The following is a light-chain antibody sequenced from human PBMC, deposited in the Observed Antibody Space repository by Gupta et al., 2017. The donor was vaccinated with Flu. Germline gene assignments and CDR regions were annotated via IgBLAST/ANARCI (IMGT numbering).Light chain of an antibody. CDR3: QRDT. Sequence: QLTQSPSFLSASVGDRVTITCRASQAISNYVAGDQQKPGKAPKLLIYAAYILQRGVQARFGGRGSGTECTLTINSLQPEDFGTDDCQRDTFGQGTRLEIK. J-gene: IGKJ5*01. CDR2: AAY. CDR1: QAISNY. V-gene: IGKV1-9*01.